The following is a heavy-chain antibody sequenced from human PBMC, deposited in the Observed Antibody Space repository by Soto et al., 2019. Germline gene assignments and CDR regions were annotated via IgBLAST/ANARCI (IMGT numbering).Heavy chain of an antibody. J-gene: IGHJ4*02. V-gene: IGHV3-23*01. CDR1: GLTFSSYA. CDR2: ISGSGGST. D-gene: IGHD2-2*01. CDR3: ILYCSSTSCIDY. Sequence: SLRLSCAASGLTFSSYAMSWVRQAPGKGLEWVSAISGSGGSTYYADSVKGRFTISRDNSKNTLYLQMNSLRAEDTAVYYCILYCSSTSCIDYWGQGTLVTVSS.